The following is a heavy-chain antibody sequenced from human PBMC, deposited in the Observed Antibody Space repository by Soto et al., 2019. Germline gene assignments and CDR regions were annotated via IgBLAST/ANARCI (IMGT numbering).Heavy chain of an antibody. Sequence: QVQLVQSGAEVKKPGSSVKVSCKASGGTFSSYTISWVRQAPGQGLEWMGRIIPILGRANYAQKFQSKVTINADKSTSTAYMELSSLRSEDTAVYYCARDRPLPYYYDSSGPFDPWGQGTLVTVSS. CDR1: GGTFSSYT. CDR3: ARDRPLPYYYDSSGPFDP. J-gene: IGHJ5*02. D-gene: IGHD3-22*01. CDR2: IIPILGRA. V-gene: IGHV1-69*08.